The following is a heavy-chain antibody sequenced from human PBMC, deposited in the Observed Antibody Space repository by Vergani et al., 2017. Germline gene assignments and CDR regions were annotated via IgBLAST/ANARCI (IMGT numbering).Heavy chain of an antibody. D-gene: IGHD3-3*01. J-gene: IGHJ4*02. CDR3: AKDGEFLEWLLSTYFDY. CDR1: GFTFSSYA. Sequence: EVQLLESGGGLVQPGGSLRLSCAASGFTFSSYAMSWVRQAPGKGLEWVSAISGSGGSTYYADSVKGRFTISRDNSKNTLYLQMNSLRAEDTAVYYCAKDGEFLEWLLSTYFDYWGQGTLVTVSS. CDR2: ISGSGGST. V-gene: IGHV3-23*01.